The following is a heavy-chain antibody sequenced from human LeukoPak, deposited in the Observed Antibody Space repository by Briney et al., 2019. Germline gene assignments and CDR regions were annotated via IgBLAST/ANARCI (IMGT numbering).Heavy chain of an antibody. Sequence: GSLRLSCAGSGFTFSNAWMSWIRQAPGKGLEWIGEINHSGSTNYNPSLKSRVTISVDTSKNQFSLKLSSVTAADTAVYYCASGSGSGYYGYFDYWGQGTLVTVSS. V-gene: IGHV4-34*01. D-gene: IGHD3-22*01. J-gene: IGHJ4*02. CDR1: GFTFSNAW. CDR3: ASGSGSGYYGYFDY. CDR2: INHSGST.